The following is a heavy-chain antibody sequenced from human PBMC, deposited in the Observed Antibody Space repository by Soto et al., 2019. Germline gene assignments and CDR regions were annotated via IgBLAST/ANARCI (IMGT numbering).Heavy chain of an antibody. CDR2: INHSGST. J-gene: IGHJ4*02. D-gene: IGHD6-13*01. CDR3: ARTGYSSSWYGSGRYYFDY. CDR1: GGSFSGYY. Sequence: SETLSLTCAVYGGSFSGYYWSWIRQPPGKGLEWIGEINHSGSTNYNPSLKSRVTISVDTSKNQFSLKLSSVTAADTAVYYCARTGYSSSWYGSGRYYFDYWGQGTLVTVSS. V-gene: IGHV4-34*01.